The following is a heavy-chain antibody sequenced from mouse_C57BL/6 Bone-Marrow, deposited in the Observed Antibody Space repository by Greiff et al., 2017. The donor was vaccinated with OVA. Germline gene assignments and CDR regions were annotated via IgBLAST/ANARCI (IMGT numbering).Heavy chain of an antibody. J-gene: IGHJ3*01. V-gene: IGHV10-1*01. D-gene: IGHD2-4*01. CDR3: VCDYDGFAY. CDR1: GFSFNTYA. Sequence: EVQRVESGGGLVQPKGSLKLSCAASGFSFNTYAMNWVRQAPGKGLEWVARIRSKSNNYATYYADSVKDRFTISRDDSESMLYLQMNNLKTEDTAMYYCVCDYDGFAYWGQGTLVTVSA. CDR2: IRSKSNNYAT.